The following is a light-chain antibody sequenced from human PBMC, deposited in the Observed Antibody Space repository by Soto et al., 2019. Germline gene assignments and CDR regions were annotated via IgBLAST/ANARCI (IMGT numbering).Light chain of an antibody. CDR3: QQCYSTSYT. V-gene: IGKV1-39*01. CDR1: QNIYNY. Sequence: DIQMTQSPSSLSASVGDRVTITCRASQNIYNYLSWYQQKPGKAPKLLICAASTLQSGVPSRFSGSGSGTDFTLTISSLQPEDCATYYCQQCYSTSYTFGQGTQLEIK. J-gene: IGKJ2*01. CDR2: AAS.